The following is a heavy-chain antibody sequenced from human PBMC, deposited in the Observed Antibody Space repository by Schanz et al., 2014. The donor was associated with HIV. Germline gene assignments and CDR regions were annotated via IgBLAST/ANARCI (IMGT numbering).Heavy chain of an antibody. Sequence: EVQMVESGGGLVQPGGSLRLSCAASGFSLNRYSVNWVRQTPGKGLEGVSSISESGGRTYYADSVNGRFTISRDNSKNTLYLQMTTLRIDDTAVYYCAKPEYDSSGNSQSHFDYWGQGTLVTVSS. CDR2: ISESGGRT. V-gene: IGHV3-23*04. J-gene: IGHJ4*02. CDR3: AKPEYDSSGNSQSHFDY. D-gene: IGHD3-22*01. CDR1: GFSLNRYS.